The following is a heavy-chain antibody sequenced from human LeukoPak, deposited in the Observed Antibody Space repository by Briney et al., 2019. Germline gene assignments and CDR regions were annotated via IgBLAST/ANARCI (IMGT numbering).Heavy chain of an antibody. Sequence: SETLSLTCTVSGASISSYHWNWIRQPAGKGLEWIGRIYTSGSTDYNPSLKSRVTMSVDSSKNQFSLKLSSVTAADTAAYYCATGAYCGGDCFDAFDIWGQGTMVTV. D-gene: IGHD2-21*01. CDR3: ATGAYCGGDCFDAFDI. CDR2: IYTSGST. V-gene: IGHV4-4*07. CDR1: GASISSYH. J-gene: IGHJ3*02.